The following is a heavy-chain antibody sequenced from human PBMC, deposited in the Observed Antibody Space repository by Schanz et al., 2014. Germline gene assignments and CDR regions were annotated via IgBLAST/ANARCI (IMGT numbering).Heavy chain of an antibody. D-gene: IGHD3-10*01. J-gene: IGHJ4*02. V-gene: IGHV3-23*04. CDR2: ISSSGGTT. Sequence: EVQLVESGGGLIQPGGSLRLSCAVSGFTVNTNSMSWVRQAPGKGLEWVSAISSSGGTTHYADSVKGRFTISRDSAKNTLYLQMNSLSAEATAVYFCACASRYGTGRYELVFDFWGQGTLVTVSS. CDR3: ACASRYGTGRYELVFDF. CDR1: GFTVNTNS.